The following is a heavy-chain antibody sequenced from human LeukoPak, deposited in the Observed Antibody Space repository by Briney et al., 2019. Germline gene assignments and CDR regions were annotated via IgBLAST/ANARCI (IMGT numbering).Heavy chain of an antibody. CDR2: ISACNGNT. CDR1: GYTFISYG. J-gene: IGHJ6*03. Sequence: ASVKVSCKASGYTFISYGISWVRQAPGQGLEWMGWISACNGNTNYAQKFQGRVTMTRDMSTSTVYMELSSLRSEDTAVYYCASGYGSGSYYSNYYYYMDVWGKGTTVTVSS. D-gene: IGHD3-10*01. CDR3: ASGYGSGSYYSNYYYYMDV. V-gene: IGHV1-18*01.